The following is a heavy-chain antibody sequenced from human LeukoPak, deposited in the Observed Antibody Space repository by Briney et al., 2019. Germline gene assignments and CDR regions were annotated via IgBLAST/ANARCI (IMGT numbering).Heavy chain of an antibody. V-gene: IGHV3-53*01. J-gene: IGHJ4*02. CDR1: GFTVSSNY. Sequence: PGGSLRLSCAASGFTVSSNYMSWVRQAPGKGLEWVSVIYSGGSTYYADSVKGRLTISRDNSKNTLYLQMNSLRAEDTAVYYCASTAYIAAAGTVDYWGQGTLVTVSS. CDR3: ASTAYIAAAGTVDY. CDR2: IYSGGST. D-gene: IGHD6-13*01.